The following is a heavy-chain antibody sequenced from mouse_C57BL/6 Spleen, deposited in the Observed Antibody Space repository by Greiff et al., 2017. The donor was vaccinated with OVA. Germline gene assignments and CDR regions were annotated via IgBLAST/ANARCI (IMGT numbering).Heavy chain of an antibody. CDR1: GYTFTRYW. CDR3: AREDYYYGKVFDY. D-gene: IGHD2-1*01. V-gene: IGHV1-64*01. J-gene: IGHJ2*01. Sequence: QVQLQQPGAELVKPGASVKLSCKASGYTFTRYWMHWVKQRPGQGLEWIGMIHPNSGSTNYNEKFKSKATLTVDKSSSTAYMQLSSLTSEDSAVYYCAREDYYYGKVFDYWGQGTTLTVSS. CDR2: IHPNSGST.